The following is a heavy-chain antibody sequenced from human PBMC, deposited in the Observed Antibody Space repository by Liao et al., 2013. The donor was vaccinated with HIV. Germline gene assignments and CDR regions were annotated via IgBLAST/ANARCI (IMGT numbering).Heavy chain of an antibody. CDR3: ARENFDILTASLTSL. V-gene: IGHV4-4*07. Sequence: QVQLQESGPGLVKPSETLSLTCTVSGDSINNYYWSWIRQSAGKGLEWIGRISRSGTTNYNPSLKSRITISVGASRRQFSLNLTSVTAADTAIYYCARENFDILTASLTSLWGPGTLVTVSS. CDR1: GDSINNYY. J-gene: IGHJ4*02. D-gene: IGHD3-9*01. CDR2: ISRSGTT.